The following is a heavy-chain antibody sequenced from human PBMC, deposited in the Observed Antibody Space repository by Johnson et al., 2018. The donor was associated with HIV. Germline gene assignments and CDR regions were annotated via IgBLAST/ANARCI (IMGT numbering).Heavy chain of an antibody. D-gene: IGHD3-22*01. V-gene: IGHV3-30*03. CDR1: RFTFSSYA. Sequence: QVQLVESGGVVVHPGGSLRLSCETSRFTFSSYAMSWVRQAPGKGLEWVAVISYDGSKKYHADSVKGRFTISRDNSKNTLYLQMNTLRAEDTAVYYCARGLRSGIVVVYDAFDIWGQGTMVTVSS. J-gene: IGHJ3*02. CDR2: ISYDGSKK. CDR3: ARGLRSGIVVVYDAFDI.